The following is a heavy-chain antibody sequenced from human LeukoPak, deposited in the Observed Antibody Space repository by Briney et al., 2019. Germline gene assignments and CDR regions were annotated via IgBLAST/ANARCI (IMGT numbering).Heavy chain of an antibody. CDR2: IYPGDSDT. CDR1: GYSFTSYW. Sequence: GESLKISCKGSGYSFTSYWIGWVRQVPGKGLEWMGIIYPGDSDTRYSPSFQGQVTISADKSISTAYLQWSSLKASDTAMYYCARGYCSGGSCYSSFYFDYWGQGTLVTVSS. V-gene: IGHV5-51*01. J-gene: IGHJ4*02. CDR3: ARGYCSGGSCYSSFYFDY. D-gene: IGHD2-15*01.